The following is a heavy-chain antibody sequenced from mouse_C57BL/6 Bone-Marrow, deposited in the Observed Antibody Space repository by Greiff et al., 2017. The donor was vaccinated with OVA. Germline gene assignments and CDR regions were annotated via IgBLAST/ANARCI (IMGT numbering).Heavy chain of an antibody. CDR3: AKNEILPYYYAMDY. J-gene: IGHJ4*01. CDR1: GFSLTSYG. CDR2: IWRGGST. D-gene: IGHD1-1*01. V-gene: IGHV2-5*01. Sequence: VQLKESGPGLVQPSQSLSITCTVSGFSLTSYGVHWVRQSPGKGLEWLGVIWRGGSTDYNAAFMSRLSITKDNSKSQVFFKMNSLQADDTAIYYCAKNEILPYYYAMDYWGQGTSVTVSS.